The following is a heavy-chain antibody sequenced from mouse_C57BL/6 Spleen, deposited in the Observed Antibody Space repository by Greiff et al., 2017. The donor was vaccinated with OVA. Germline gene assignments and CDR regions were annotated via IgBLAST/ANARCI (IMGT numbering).Heavy chain of an antibody. J-gene: IGHJ2*01. CDR3: ARWDSSGSFFDY. D-gene: IGHD3-2*02. CDR2: LNPSSGYT. Sequence: VQLQQSGAELARPGASVKMSCKASGYTFTSYTMHWVKQRPGQGLEWIGYLNPSSGYTKYNQKFKDKATLTADKSSSTAYMQLSSLTSEDSAVYYCARWDSSGSFFDYWGQGTTLTVSS. CDR1: GYTFTSYT. V-gene: IGHV1-4*01.